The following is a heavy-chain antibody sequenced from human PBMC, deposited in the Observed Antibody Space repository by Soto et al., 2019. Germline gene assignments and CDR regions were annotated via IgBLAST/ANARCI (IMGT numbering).Heavy chain of an antibody. J-gene: IGHJ3*02. V-gene: IGHV5-51*01. CDR3: ARSQYDASRGYPYAFDI. CDR2: IYPGDSDT. CDR1: GYSFTSYW. Sequence: PGESLKISCKGSGYSFTSYWIGWVLQMPGKVLEWMGIIYPGDSDTRYSPSFQGQVTISADKSISTAYLQWGSLKASGTAMYYCARSQYDASRGYPYAFDIWGQGTTVSVS. D-gene: IGHD3-22*01.